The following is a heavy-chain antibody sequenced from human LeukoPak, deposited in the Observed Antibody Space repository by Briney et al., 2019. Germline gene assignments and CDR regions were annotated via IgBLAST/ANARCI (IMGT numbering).Heavy chain of an antibody. J-gene: IGHJ4*02. Sequence: GGSLRLSCAASGVTLSTYAMSWARQAPGKGLEWVSGISSSGSGDNTYYADSVKGRFTISRDNSKNTLYLQMNSLRAEDTAVYYCAKAGLFNYHDSSDFYPVDYWGQGTLVTVSS. D-gene: IGHD3-22*01. CDR3: AKAGLFNYHDSSDFYPVDY. V-gene: IGHV3-23*01. CDR2: ISSSGSGDNT. CDR1: GVTLSTYA.